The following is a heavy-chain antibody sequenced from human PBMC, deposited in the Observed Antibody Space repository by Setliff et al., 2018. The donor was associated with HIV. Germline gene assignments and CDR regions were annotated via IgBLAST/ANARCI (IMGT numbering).Heavy chain of an antibody. J-gene: IGHJ3*02. CDR3: ARGRGCGGGCHYAFEM. CDR2: IDYSGST. Sequence: PSETLSLTCTVPGGSINDQYFSWIRQSPGKGLEWIGSIDYSGSTKYNPSLNSRGTISIDTSKNELSLKLTSVTAADTAVYYCARGRGCGGGCHYAFEMWGQGTMVTVSS. CDR1: GGSINDQY. D-gene: IGHD2-21*02. V-gene: IGHV4-59*11.